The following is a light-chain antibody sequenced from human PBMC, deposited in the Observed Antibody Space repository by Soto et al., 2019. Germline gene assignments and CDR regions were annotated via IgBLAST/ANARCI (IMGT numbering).Light chain of an antibody. J-gene: IGKJ4*01. CDR3: QQYDYLPLT. CDR2: DAS. CDR1: QDSSTY. V-gene: IGKV1-33*01. Sequence: DIQMTQSPSSLSASVGARVTITCQASQDSSTYLNWYQQKPGKAPKFLIYDASNLETGVPSRFSGSGSGTDFTLTISSLQPEDIATYYCQQYDYLPLTFGGGTKVEIK.